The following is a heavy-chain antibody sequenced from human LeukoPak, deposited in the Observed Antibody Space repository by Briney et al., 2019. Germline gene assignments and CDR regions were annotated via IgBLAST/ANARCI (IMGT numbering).Heavy chain of an antibody. D-gene: IGHD6-13*01. Sequence: SETLSLTCTVSGGSISSSSYYWGWIRQPPGKGLEWIGSIYYSGSTYYNPSLKSRVTISVDTSKNQFSLKLSSVTAADTAVYYCARAAHSSSWHYFDYWGQGTLVTVSS. V-gene: IGHV4-39*07. CDR3: ARAAHSSSWHYFDY. CDR1: GGSISSSSYY. J-gene: IGHJ4*02. CDR2: IYYSGST.